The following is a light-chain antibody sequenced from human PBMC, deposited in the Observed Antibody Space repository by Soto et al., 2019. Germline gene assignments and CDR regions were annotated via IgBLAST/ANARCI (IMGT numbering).Light chain of an antibody. J-gene: IGKJ5*01. CDR1: QSVRSTF. CDR3: QHRNNWHIT. V-gene: IGKV3D-20*02. Sequence: EIVLTQSPGTLSLSTGAIATLACRASQSVRSTFLAWYQQKPGQAPRLLISGASSRATGIPDRFSGSGSGTDFTLTISRLEPEDFAVYYCQHRNNWHITFGQGTRLEIK. CDR2: GAS.